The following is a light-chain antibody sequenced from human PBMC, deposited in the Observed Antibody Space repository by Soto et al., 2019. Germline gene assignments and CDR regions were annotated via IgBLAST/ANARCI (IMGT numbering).Light chain of an antibody. V-gene: IGKV3-15*01. Sequence: EIVMTQSPGTLSVSPGERATLSCRAGQGVTTNFAWYQQKSGQSPRLLIYDVSIRATGVPARFSGTGSETDFTLTISGLQSEDSAVYYCQQRSNCQLGQGTKVDIK. J-gene: IGKJ1*01. CDR2: DVS. CDR1: QGVTTN. CDR3: QQRSNCQ.